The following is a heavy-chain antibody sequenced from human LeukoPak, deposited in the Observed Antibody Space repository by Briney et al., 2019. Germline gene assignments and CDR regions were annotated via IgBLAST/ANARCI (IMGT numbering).Heavy chain of an antibody. CDR1: GFTFSSYA. D-gene: IGHD3-16*01. CDR3: AKGGMRYYFDY. J-gene: IGHJ4*02. Sequence: PGGSLRLSWAASGFTFSSYAMSWVRQAPEKGLEWVSAISGSGGSTYYADSVKGRFTISRDNSKNTLYLQMSSLRAEDTAVYYCAKGGMRYYFDYWGQGTLVTVSS. V-gene: IGHV3-23*01. CDR2: ISGSGGST.